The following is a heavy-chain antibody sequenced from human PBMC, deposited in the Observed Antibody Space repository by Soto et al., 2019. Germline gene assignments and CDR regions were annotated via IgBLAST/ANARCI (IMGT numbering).Heavy chain of an antibody. CDR2: IVGSTI. V-gene: IGHV3-48*01. D-gene: IGHD3-16*01. CDR1: GFTFSSYS. Sequence: EVQLVESGGGLVQPGGSLRLSCAASGFTFSSYSMNWVRQAPGKGLEWVSYIVGSTIYYADSVKGRFTISRDNAKNSLYLQMDSVRAEDTAVYYCVRHHLWGFDYWGQGTLVTVSS. CDR3: VRHHLWGFDY. J-gene: IGHJ4*02.